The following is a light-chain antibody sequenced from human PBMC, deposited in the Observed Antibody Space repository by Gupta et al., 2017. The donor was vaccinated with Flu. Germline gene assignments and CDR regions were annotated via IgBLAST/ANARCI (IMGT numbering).Light chain of an antibody. J-gene: IGKJ4*01. V-gene: IGKV3-15*01. CDR3: QQYANWPPV. Sequence: VMTQSPASLSVSPGERATLSCRASQSVSSNLAWYQQRPGQAPKLLIYGPVSTRATGVPVRFSASGSGTEFTLTISSLQSEDFAVYYCQQYANWPPVFGGGTKVEIK. CDR1: QSVSSN. CDR2: GPVS.